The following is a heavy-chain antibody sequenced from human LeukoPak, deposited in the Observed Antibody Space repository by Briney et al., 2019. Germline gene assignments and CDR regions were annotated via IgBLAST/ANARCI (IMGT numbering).Heavy chain of an antibody. CDR3: AKDSDY. V-gene: IGHV3-48*02. CDR2: INSVSTAI. Sequence: GGSLRLSCAVSGFTFSSYGMNWVRQAPGKGLEWVSYINSVSTAIYYADSVKGRFTISRDNAKNSLYLQMNSLKDEDTAVYYCAKDSDYWGQGTLVTVSS. CDR1: GFTFSSYG. J-gene: IGHJ4*02.